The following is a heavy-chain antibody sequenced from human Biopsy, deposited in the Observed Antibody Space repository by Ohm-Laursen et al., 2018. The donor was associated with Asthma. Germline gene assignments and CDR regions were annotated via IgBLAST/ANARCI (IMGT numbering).Heavy chain of an antibody. V-gene: IGHV4-59*01. CDR1: PGSINDYY. CDR2: VHSTGST. D-gene: IGHD6-13*01. CDR3: VRATSTWSQSGPHYFDH. Sequence: SQTLSLTSTVSPGSINDYYWNWIRQFPGKGLEWIGYVHSTGSTRFNPSLKSRLTISVDTSVDQVSLKLTSVTAADTAVYYCVRATSTWSQSGPHYFDHWGQGTLVTVSS. J-gene: IGHJ4*02.